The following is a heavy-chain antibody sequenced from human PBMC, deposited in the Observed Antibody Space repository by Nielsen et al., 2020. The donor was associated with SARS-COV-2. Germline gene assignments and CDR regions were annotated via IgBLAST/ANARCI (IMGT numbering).Heavy chain of an antibody. CDR2: LYSGGTT. V-gene: IGHV3-53*01. CDR1: GLSVSDNN. J-gene: IGHJ6*02. CDR3: AKATGAVAGFMDV. D-gene: IGHD6-19*01. Sequence: GESLKISCAVSGLSVSDNNMNWVRQAPGKGLEWVSILYSGGTTYYADSVKGRFTISRDNSKNTLYLQMNSLRAEDTAVYYCAKATGAVAGFMDVWGQGTTVTVSS.